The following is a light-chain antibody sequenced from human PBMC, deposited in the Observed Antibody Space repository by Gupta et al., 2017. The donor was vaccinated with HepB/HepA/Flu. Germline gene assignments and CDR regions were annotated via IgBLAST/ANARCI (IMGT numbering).Light chain of an antibody. CDR3: QAWGTGIWV. J-gene: IGLJ3*02. CDR2: LNSDGSH. Sequence: QLVLTQPPSATASLRASVKLTCTLSSRNSIYAIACHQQQAEKGPRYFMKLNSDGSHSKGDGIPDGFSGSSSGAELYLTISSRQSEDEADYYCQAWGTGIWVFGGGTKLTVL. CDR1: SRNSIYA. V-gene: IGLV4-69*01.